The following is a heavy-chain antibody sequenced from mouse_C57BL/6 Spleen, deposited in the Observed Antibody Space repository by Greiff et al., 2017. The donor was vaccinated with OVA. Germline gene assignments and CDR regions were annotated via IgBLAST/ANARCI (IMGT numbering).Heavy chain of an antibody. V-gene: IGHV2-5*01. CDR1: GFSLTSYG. D-gene: IGHD1-1*01. CDR2: IWRGGST. Sequence: VKLVESGPGLVQPSQSLSITCTVSGFSLTSYGVHWVRQSPGKGLEWLGVIWRGGSTDYNAAFMSRLSITKDNSKSQVFFKMNSLQADDTAIYYCAKSYGSSYPFAYWGQGTLVTVSA. J-gene: IGHJ3*01. CDR3: AKSYGSSYPFAY.